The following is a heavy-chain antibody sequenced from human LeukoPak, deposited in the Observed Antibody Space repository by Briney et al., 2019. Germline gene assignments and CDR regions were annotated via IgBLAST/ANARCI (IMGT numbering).Heavy chain of an antibody. CDR2: INHSGST. J-gene: IGHJ4*02. D-gene: IGHD3-3*01. Sequence: PSETLSLTCAVYGGSFSGYYWSWIRQPPGKGLEWIGEINHSGSTNYNPSLKSRVTISVDTSKNQFSLKLSSVTAADTAVYYCARGGFWSGYYSWDYWGQGTLVTVSS. V-gene: IGHV4-34*01. CDR3: ARGGFWSGYYSWDY. CDR1: GGSFSGYY.